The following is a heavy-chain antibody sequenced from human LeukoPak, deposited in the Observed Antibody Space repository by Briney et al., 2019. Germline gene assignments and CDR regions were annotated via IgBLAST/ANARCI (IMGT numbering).Heavy chain of an antibody. D-gene: IGHD6-13*01. CDR1: GYNFATYW. J-gene: IGHJ2*01. CDR3: ARQGIAERYFDL. V-gene: IGHV5-51*01. Sequence: GESLKISCKASGYNFATYWFAWVRQMPGKGLEWMGIIYPGDSDTRYSPSFQGQVTISADKSINTAYLQWSSLEASDTAIYYCARQGIAERYFDLWGRGTLVTVSS. CDR2: IYPGDSDT.